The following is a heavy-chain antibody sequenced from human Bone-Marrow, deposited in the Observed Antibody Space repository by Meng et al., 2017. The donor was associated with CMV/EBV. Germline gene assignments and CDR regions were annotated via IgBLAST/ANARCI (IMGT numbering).Heavy chain of an antibody. CDR2: INHSGST. J-gene: IGHJ1*01. CDR1: GGSFSGYY. D-gene: IGHD6-13*01. V-gene: IGHV4-34*01. CDR3: ARTRIAAAGRLYFQH. Sequence: SETLSLTCAVYGGSFSGYYWSWIRQPPGKGLEWIGEINHSGSTNYNPSLKSRVTISVDTSKNQFSLKLSSVTAADTAVYYCARTRIAAAGRLYFQHWGQGTLVTVSS.